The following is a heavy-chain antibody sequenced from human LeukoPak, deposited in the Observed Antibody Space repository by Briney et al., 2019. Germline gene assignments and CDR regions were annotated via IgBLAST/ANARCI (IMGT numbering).Heavy chain of an antibody. CDR1: GYTFTSYD. CDR2: MNPNSGNT. V-gene: IGHV1-8*01. J-gene: IGHJ3*02. Sequence: ASVKVSCKASGYTFTSYDINWVRQATGQGLEWMGWMNPNSGNTGYAQKFQGRVTMTRNTSISTAYMELSSLRSEDTAVYYCARGLRPIFGVVQKDAFDIWGQGTMVTVSS. CDR3: ARGLRPIFGVVQKDAFDI. D-gene: IGHD3-3*01.